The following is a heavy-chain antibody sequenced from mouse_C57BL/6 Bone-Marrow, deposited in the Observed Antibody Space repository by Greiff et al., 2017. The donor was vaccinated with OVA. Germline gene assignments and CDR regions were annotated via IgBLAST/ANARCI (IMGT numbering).Heavy chain of an antibody. Sequence: EVQLVESGGGLVKPGGSLKLSCAASGFTFSDYGMHWVRQAPEKGLEWVAYISSGSSTIYYADTVKGRFTISRDNAKNTLFLQMTSLRSEDTAMYYCARMTYYCGSTYYAMDYWGQGTSVTVSS. J-gene: IGHJ4*01. CDR3: ARMTYYCGSTYYAMDY. D-gene: IGHD1-1*01. V-gene: IGHV5-17*01. CDR1: GFTFSDYG. CDR2: ISSGSSTI.